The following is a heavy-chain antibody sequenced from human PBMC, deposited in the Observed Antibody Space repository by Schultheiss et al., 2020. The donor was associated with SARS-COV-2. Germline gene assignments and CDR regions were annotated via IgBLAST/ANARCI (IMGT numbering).Heavy chain of an antibody. CDR1: GGSFSGYY. CDR2: INHSGST. Sequence: SQTLSLTCAVYGGSFSGYYWSWIRQPPGKGLEWIGEINHSGSTNYNPSLKSRVTISVDTSKNQFSLQLDSVTAADTAVYYCARGPVVGYSGTYLGYFQHWGQGTLVTVSS. V-gene: IGHV4-34*01. CDR3: ARGPVVGYSGTYLGYFQH. D-gene: IGHD1-26*01. J-gene: IGHJ1*01.